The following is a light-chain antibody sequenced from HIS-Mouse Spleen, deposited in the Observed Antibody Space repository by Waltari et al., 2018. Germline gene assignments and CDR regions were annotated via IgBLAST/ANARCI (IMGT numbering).Light chain of an antibody. J-gene: IGLJ3*02. CDR2: EGS. V-gene: IGLV2-23*01. CDR3: CSYAGSSTWV. Sequence: QSALTQPASVSGSPGQSITIPCTGTSSDVGSYNLVSWYQQHPGKAPKLMIYEGSKRPSGVSHLFSGSKSGNTASLTISGLQAEDEADYYCCSYAGSSTWVFGGGTKLTVL. CDR1: SSDVGSYNL.